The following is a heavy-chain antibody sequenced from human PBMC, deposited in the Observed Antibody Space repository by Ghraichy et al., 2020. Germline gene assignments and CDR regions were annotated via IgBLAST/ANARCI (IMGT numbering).Heavy chain of an antibody. J-gene: IGHJ2*01. CDR1: GFTLRSYA. CDR2: ISGSGDST. D-gene: IGHD3-22*01. V-gene: IGHV3-23*01. CDR3: AKDPGAYYDPGWYFDL. Sequence: GGSLRLSCAASGFTLRSYAMSWVRQAPGKGLEWVSGISGSGDSTHYADSVKGRFTISRDNSKNTLYLQMNSLRVEDTAVYYCAKDPGAYYDPGWYFDLWGRGTLVTDSS.